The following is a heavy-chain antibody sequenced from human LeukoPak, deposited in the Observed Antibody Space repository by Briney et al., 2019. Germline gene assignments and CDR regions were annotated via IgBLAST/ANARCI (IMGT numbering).Heavy chain of an antibody. D-gene: IGHD2-8*01. J-gene: IGHJ4*02. CDR3: ARDPGRMGYFDY. CDR2: INPNSGGT. CDR1: GYTFTDYY. V-gene: IGHV1-2*02. Sequence: ASVKISCKASGYTFTDYYMYWVRQAPGQGLEWMGWINPNSGGTNYAQNFQGRVTMTRDTSINTAYMELSRLTSDDTAVYYCARDPGRMGYFDYWGQGTLVTVSS.